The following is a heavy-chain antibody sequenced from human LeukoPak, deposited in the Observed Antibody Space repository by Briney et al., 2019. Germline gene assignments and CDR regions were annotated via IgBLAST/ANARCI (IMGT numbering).Heavy chain of an antibody. J-gene: IGHJ4*02. CDR3: AREGIWSCDF. V-gene: IGHV3-7*01. D-gene: IGHD1-26*01. Sequence: GGSLRLSCAASGFTFSSHSMNWVRQAPGKGLEWVANIKLDGSEKNHVDSVKGRFTISRDNAKNSVYLQMNNLRAEDTAVYYCAREGIWSCDFWGQGTLVTVSS. CDR1: GFTFSSHS. CDR2: IKLDGSEK.